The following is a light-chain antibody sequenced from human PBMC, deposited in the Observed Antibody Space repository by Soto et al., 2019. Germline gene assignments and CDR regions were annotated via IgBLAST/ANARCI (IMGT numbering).Light chain of an antibody. CDR1: QDIGTY. J-gene: IGKJ2*01. CDR2: VAS. Sequence: ITLTQSPSSLSASVGDRVTITCRASQDIGTYLAWYQQKAGKAPKLLMYVASTLQSGVPARVGVSGSVTDFTLTITSLQPEYFATDYCQQLNSPPYTFGQWTKLEI. V-gene: IGKV1-9*01. CDR3: QQLNSPPYT.